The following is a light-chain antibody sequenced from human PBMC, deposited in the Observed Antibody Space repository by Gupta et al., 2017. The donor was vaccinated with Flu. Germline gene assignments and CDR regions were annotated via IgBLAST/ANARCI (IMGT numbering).Light chain of an antibody. Sequence: PSSLSAAVGDRATITCRASENIDASLNWYQQRPGQSPTPLIYHSSTLQPGVPSRFSGSGSGTMFTLSITNLQPEDFATYHCQQTVISPFTFGQGTRLDI. J-gene: IGKJ5*01. V-gene: IGKV1-39*01. CDR3: QQTVISPFT. CDR1: ENIDAS. CDR2: HSS.